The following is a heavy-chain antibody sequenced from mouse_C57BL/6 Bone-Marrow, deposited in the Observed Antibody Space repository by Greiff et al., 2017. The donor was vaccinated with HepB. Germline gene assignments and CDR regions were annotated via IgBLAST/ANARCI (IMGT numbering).Heavy chain of an antibody. Sequence: QVQLKQPGAELVMPGASVKLSCKASGYTFTSYWMHWVKQRPGQGLEWIGEIDPSDSYTNYNQKFKGKSTLTVDKSSSTAYMQRSSLTSEDSAVYYCARRGYYGSSSWFAYWGQGTLVTVSA. V-gene: IGHV1-69*01. CDR2: IDPSDSYT. J-gene: IGHJ3*01. CDR3: ARRGYYGSSSWFAY. CDR1: GYTFTSYW. D-gene: IGHD1-1*01.